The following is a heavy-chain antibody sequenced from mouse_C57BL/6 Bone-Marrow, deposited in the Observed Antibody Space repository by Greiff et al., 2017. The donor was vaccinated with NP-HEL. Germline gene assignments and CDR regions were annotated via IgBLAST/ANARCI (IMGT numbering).Heavy chain of an antibody. CDR1: GYTFTTYW. Sequence: QVQLQQPGAELVKPGASVKLSCKASGYTFTTYWMQWVKQRPGQGLEWIGEIDPSDSYTNYNQKFKGKATLTVDQSSSTANMHFSSLTSEASAVSSCARKAFYGRSYVLAYCGQGTRVTVSA. D-gene: IGHD1-1*01. V-gene: IGHV1-50*01. J-gene: IGHJ3*01. CDR2: IDPSDSYT. CDR3: ARKAFYGRSYVLAY.